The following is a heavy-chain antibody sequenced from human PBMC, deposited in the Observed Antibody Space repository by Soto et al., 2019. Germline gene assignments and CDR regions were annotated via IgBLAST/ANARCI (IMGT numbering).Heavy chain of an antibody. Sequence: EVQLLESGGGLAQPGGSLRLSCAASGFTFSSHAMSWVRQAPGKGLEWVSAISGSDNRTYYADSVKGRFTISRDNSKNTLYLQMSSLRADDTAVYYCAPMGVWGQGTTVTVSS. J-gene: IGHJ6*02. CDR1: GFTFSSHA. CDR2: ISGSDNRT. V-gene: IGHV3-23*01. CDR3: APMGV.